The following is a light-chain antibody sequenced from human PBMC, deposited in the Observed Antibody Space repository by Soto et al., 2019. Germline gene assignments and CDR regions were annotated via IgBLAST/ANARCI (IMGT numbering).Light chain of an antibody. CDR2: DVS. J-gene: IGLJ1*01. V-gene: IGLV2-14*03. CDR3: SSYTTSNTRQIV. CDR1: SSDVGGYNY. Sequence: QSVLTQPASVSGSPGQSNTISCTGTSSDVGGYNYVSWYQHHPGKAPKLMIFDVSNRPSGVSSRFSGSKSGNTASLTISGLQPEGEADYYCSSYTTSNTRQIVFGTGTKLTVL.